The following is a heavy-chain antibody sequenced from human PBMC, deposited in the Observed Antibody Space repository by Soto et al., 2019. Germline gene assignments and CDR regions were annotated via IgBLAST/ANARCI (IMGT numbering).Heavy chain of an antibody. V-gene: IGHV3-7*04. CDR2: INQDGSEK. J-gene: IGHJ5*02. CDR3: ARMVLLWFGESWFDP. CDR1: GFTFNRYW. Sequence: PGGSLRLSCAYSGFTFNRYWMSWVRQAPGRGLEWVANINQDGSEKYYADSVKGRFTISRDNAKNSLFLQMDSLRAEDMAVYYCARMVLLWFGESWFDPWGQRTLVTVSS. D-gene: IGHD3-10*01.